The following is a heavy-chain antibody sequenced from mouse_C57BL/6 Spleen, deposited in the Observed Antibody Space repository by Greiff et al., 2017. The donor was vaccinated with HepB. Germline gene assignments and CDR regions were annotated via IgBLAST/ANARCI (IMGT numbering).Heavy chain of an antibody. V-gene: IGHV1-63*01. CDR3: ARFTTVGARYWYFDV. J-gene: IGHJ1*03. Sequence: QVQLQQSGAELVRPGTSVKMSCKASGYTFTNYWIGWAKQRPGHGLEWIGDIYPGGGYTKYNEKFKGKATLTADKSSSTSYMQFSSLTSEDSAVYYCARFTTVGARYWYFDVWGTGTTLTVSS. D-gene: IGHD1-1*01. CDR1: GYTFTNYW. CDR2: IYPGGGYT.